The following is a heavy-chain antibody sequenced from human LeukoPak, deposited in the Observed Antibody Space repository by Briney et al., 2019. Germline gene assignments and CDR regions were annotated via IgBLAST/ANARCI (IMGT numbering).Heavy chain of an antibody. CDR2: IRYDGSNK. V-gene: IGHV3-33*01. J-gene: IGHJ6*04. D-gene: IGHD3-9*01. CDR1: GFTFSSYG. Sequence: GRSLRLSCAASGFTFSSYGMHWVRQAPGKGLEWVAVIRYDGSNKYYADSVKGRFTISRDNSKNTLYLQMNSLRAEDTAVYYCARGKYDILTGSDPYGMDVWGKGTTVTVSS. CDR3: ARGKYDILTGSDPYGMDV.